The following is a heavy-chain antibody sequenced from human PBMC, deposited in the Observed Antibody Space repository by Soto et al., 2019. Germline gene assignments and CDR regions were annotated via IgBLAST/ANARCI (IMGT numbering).Heavy chain of an antibody. V-gene: IGHV5-51*01. J-gene: IGHJ5*02. Sequence: PGESLKISCEASGYRFTSQWIAWVRQMPGKGLDWMGMVFPGDSDTRYSPSFQGQVTISADKSISTAYLQMNSLRAEDTAVYYCARDPGGVVVAANWFDPWGQGTLVTVSS. CDR1: GYRFTSQW. CDR3: ARDPGGVVVAANWFDP. D-gene: IGHD2-15*01. CDR2: VFPGDSDT.